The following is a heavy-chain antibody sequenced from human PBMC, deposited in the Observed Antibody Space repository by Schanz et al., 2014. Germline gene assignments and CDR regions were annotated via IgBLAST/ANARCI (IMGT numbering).Heavy chain of an antibody. CDR1: GFTFSTHA. D-gene: IGHD3-9*01. Sequence: VQLMESGGGLVKPGGSLRLSCAASGFTFSTHAMHWVRQAPGKGLEWVALVSSDGNNDYYTDSVKGRFTISRDNSKNTVHLQMNSLRAEDTAVYYCAKAADWPVTRFDPWGQGTLVTVSS. V-gene: IGHV3-30*18. CDR3: AKAADWPVTRFDP. CDR2: VSSDGNND. J-gene: IGHJ5*02.